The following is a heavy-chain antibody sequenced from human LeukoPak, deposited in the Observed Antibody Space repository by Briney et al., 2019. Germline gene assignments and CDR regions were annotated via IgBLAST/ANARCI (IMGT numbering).Heavy chain of an antibody. J-gene: IGHJ4*02. Sequence: PGGSLRLSCAASGFTFSSYSLNWVPQAPGKGRVWVSSISTSSSYIYYADSGRGRFTIYRDNSKNTLYLQMNSLRDEDTAVYYCARGVAVAGVDYWGQGTLVTVSS. D-gene: IGHD6-19*01. CDR1: GFTFSSYS. CDR3: ARGVAVAGVDY. V-gene: IGHV3-21*01. CDR2: ISTSSSYI.